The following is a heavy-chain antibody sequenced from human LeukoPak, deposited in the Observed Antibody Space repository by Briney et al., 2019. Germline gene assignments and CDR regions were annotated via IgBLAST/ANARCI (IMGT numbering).Heavy chain of an antibody. CDR3: AKGSPIYVGVVFFDY. D-gene: IGHD2-21*01. Sequence: PGGSLRLSCATSGFSFSSYAMSWVRQTPGKGLEWVSSISGNGDSYYADSVKGRFTISRDNSKNTLYLQMNSLRAEDTAVYYCAKGSPIYVGVVFFDYWGQGTLVTVSS. CDR2: ISGNGDS. CDR1: GFSFSSYA. V-gene: IGHV3-23*01. J-gene: IGHJ4*02.